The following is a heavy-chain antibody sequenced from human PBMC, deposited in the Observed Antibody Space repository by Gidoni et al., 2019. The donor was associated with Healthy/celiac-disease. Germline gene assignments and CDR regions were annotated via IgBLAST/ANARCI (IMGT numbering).Heavy chain of an antibody. CDR2: IWYDGSNK. J-gene: IGHJ3*02. CDR1: GFTFSSYG. Sequence: QVQLVESGGGVVQPGRSLRLSCAASGFTFSSYGMHWVRQAPGKGLEWVAVIWYDGSNKYYADSVKGRFTISRDNSKNTLYLQMNSLRAEDTAVYYCARDQLGYCSSTSCYGAFDIWGQGTMVTVSS. CDR3: ARDQLGYCSSTSCYGAFDI. D-gene: IGHD2-2*01. V-gene: IGHV3-33*01.